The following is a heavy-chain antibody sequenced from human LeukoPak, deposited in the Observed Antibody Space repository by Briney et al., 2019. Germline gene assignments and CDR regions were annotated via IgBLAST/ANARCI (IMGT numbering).Heavy chain of an antibody. Sequence: SQTLSLTCAISGDSVSSNSAAWNWIRQSPSRGLEWLVRTYYRSKWYNDYAVSVKSRTTINPDTSKNQFSLQLNSVTPEDTAVYYCARVLLWFGESAWFDPWGQGTLVTVSS. V-gene: IGHV6-1*01. J-gene: IGHJ5*02. CDR2: TYYRSKWYN. CDR3: ARVLLWFGESAWFDP. D-gene: IGHD3-10*01. CDR1: GDSVSSNSAA.